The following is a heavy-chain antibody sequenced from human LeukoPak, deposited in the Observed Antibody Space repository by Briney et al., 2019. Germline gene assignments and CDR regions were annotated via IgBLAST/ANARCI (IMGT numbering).Heavy chain of an antibody. CDR3: AKAYYYDSSGYYPADY. CDR1: GFSFSSYG. J-gene: IGHJ4*02. Sequence: GGSLRLSCAASGFSFSSYGMHWVRHAPGKGLEWVAVILYDGSNKYYADSVKGRFTISRDNSKNTLYLQMNSLRAEDTAVYFCAKAYYYDSSGYYPADYWGQGTLVTVSS. D-gene: IGHD3-22*01. V-gene: IGHV3-30*18. CDR2: ILYDGSNK.